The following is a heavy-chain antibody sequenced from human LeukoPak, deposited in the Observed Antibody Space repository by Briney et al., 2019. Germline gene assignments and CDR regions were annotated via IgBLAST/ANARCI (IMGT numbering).Heavy chain of an antibody. V-gene: IGHV4-38-2*02. D-gene: IGHD4-11*01. CDR2: IYHSGST. CDR3: ARVGYSSYYYYYYMDV. Sequence: SETLSLTCTVSGYSISSGYYWGWIRQPPGKGLEWIGSIYHSGSTYYNPSLKSRVTISVDTSKNQFSLKLSSVTAADTAVYYCARVGYSSYYYYYYMDVWGKGTTVTVSS. J-gene: IGHJ6*03. CDR1: GYSISSGYY.